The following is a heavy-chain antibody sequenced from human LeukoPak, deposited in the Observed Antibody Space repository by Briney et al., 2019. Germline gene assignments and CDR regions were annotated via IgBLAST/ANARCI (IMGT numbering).Heavy chain of an antibody. CDR1: GGSISSSSYY. D-gene: IGHD6-13*01. CDR2: IYYSGST. V-gene: IGHV4-39*07. Sequence: PSETLSLTCTVSGGSISSSSYYWGWIRQPPGKGLEWIGSIYYSGSTYYDPSLKSRVTISVDTSKNQFSLKLSSVTAADTAVYYCAREFRSSWYWYFDLWGRGTLVTVSS. CDR3: AREFRSSWYWYFDL. J-gene: IGHJ2*01.